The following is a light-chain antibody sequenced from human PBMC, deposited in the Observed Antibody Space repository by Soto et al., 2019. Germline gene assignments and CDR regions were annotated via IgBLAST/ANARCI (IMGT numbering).Light chain of an antibody. CDR3: QQYGTSEII. J-gene: IGKJ5*01. Sequence: EVVLTQSPGTLSLSPGERATLSCRASQTLSNSFIAWYQQKPGQAPRLLIYDTSRRATGIPDRFSGSGSGTDFTLTIRRLEPEDFAVFFCQQYGTSEIIFGQGTRLEIK. CDR1: QTLSNSF. V-gene: IGKV3-20*01. CDR2: DTS.